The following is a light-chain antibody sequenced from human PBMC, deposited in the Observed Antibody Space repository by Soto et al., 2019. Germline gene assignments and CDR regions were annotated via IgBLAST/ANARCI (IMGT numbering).Light chain of an antibody. Sequence: QSVLAQPASVSGSPGQSITISCTGTSSDVGGYNYVSWYQQHPGKAPKLMIYEVSNRPSGVSNRFSGSKSGNTASLTISGLQAEQEADYYCSSYTSSSPYVFGTGTKVTVL. CDR3: SSYTSSSPYV. V-gene: IGLV2-14*01. CDR1: SSDVGGYNY. J-gene: IGLJ1*01. CDR2: EVS.